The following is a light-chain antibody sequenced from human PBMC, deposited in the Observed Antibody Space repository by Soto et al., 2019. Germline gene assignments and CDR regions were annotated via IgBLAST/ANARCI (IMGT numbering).Light chain of an antibody. Sequence: DIQMTQSPSSLSASVGDRVTITCRASQSISSISSYLNWYQQKPGKAPKLLIYAASSLQSGVPARFNGSGSGTDFTLTISSLQPEDFATYYYQQSYSTPLSFGQGTKVEIK. V-gene: IGKV1-39*01. J-gene: IGKJ1*01. CDR3: QQSYSTPLS. CDR2: AAS. CDR1: QSISSISSY.